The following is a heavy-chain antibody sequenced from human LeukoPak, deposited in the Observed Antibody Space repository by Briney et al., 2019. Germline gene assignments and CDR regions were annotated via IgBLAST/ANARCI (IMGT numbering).Heavy chain of an antibody. J-gene: IGHJ2*01. CDR1: GGSFSGYY. CDR3: ARGQAFDL. Sequence: SETPSLTCAVYGGSFSGYYWSWIRQPPGKGLEWIGEINHSGSTNYNPSLKSRVTRSVDTSKNQFSLKLSSVTAADTAVYYCARGQAFDLWGRGTLVTVSS. V-gene: IGHV4-34*01. CDR2: INHSGST.